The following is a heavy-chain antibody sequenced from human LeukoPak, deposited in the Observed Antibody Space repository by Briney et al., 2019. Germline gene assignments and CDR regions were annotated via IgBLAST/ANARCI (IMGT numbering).Heavy chain of an antibody. CDR3: ARGGPATSGTDEDVVVVAAPFDY. Sequence: LETLSLTCAVYGGSFSGYYWSWIRQPPGKGLEWIGEINHSGSTNYNPSLKSRVTISVDTSKNQFSLKLSSVTAADTAVYYCARGGPATSGTDEDVVVVAAPFDYWGQGTLVTVSS. V-gene: IGHV4-34*01. CDR2: INHSGST. CDR1: GGSFSGYY. J-gene: IGHJ4*02. D-gene: IGHD2-15*01.